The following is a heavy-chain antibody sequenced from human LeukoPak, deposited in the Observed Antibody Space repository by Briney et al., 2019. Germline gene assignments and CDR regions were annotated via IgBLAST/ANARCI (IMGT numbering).Heavy chain of an antibody. D-gene: IGHD5-18*01. CDR3: ATGGDTAVVPIGYYYNGMDV. J-gene: IGHJ6*02. CDR2: ISYDGSNK. Sequence: GRSLRLSCAASGFTFSSYAVHWVRQAPGKGLEWVTVISYDGSNKYYADSVKGRFTISRDNSKNTLYLQMNSLRAEGTAVYYCATGGDTAVVPIGYYYNGMDVWGQGTTVTVSS. CDR1: GFTFSSYA. V-gene: IGHV3-30-3*01.